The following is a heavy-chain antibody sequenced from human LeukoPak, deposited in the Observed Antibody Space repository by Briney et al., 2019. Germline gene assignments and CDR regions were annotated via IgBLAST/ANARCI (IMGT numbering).Heavy chain of an antibody. CDR2: ISYDGSNK. D-gene: IGHD6-13*01. CDR1: GFTFSSYG. V-gene: IGHV3-30*18. J-gene: IGHJ4*02. CDR3: AKDLSLGQQLVSPVFGD. Sequence: GGSLRLSCAASGFTFSSYGMHWVRQAPGKGLEWVAVISYDGSNKYYADSVKGRFTISRDNSKNTLYLQMNSLRAEDTAVYYCAKDLSLGQQLVSPVFGDWGQGTLGTVSS.